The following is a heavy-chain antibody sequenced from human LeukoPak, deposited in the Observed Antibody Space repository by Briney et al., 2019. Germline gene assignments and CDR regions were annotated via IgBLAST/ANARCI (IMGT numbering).Heavy chain of an antibody. CDR1: GFTFSSYA. D-gene: IGHD3-10*01. CDR2: ISGSGGST. J-gene: IGHJ4*02. V-gene: IGHV3-23*01. Sequence: GGSLRLSCAASGFTFSSYAMSWVRQAPGKGLEWVSAISGSGGSTYYADSVKGRFTISRDNSKNTLYLQMNSLRAEDTAVYYCAKGSDYYGSGSSDYWGQGTLVSVSS. CDR3: AKGSDYYGSGSSDY.